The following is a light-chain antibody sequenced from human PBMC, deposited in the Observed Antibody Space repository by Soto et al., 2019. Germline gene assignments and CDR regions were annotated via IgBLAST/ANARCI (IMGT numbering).Light chain of an antibody. CDR1: TIGTKS. J-gene: IGLJ2*01. Sequence: SYELTQPPSVSVAPGQTAKVTCGGTTIGTKSVHWYQQKPGQAPVLVVYDDSDRPSGIPERFSGSNSGNTATLTISRVEAGDEADYYCQVWDSISDHVVFGGGTQLTVL. CDR2: DDS. V-gene: IGLV3-21*02. CDR3: QVWDSISDHVV.